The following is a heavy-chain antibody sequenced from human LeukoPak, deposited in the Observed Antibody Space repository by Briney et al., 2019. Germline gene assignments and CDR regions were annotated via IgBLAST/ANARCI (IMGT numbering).Heavy chain of an antibody. V-gene: IGHV1-18*01. D-gene: IGHD6-13*01. CDR3: ARDDDSSSLFDP. CDR2: ISAYNGNT. J-gene: IGHJ5*02. Sequence: ASVTVSCTASGYTFTSYGISWVRQAPGQGLEWMGWISAYNGNTNYAQKLQGRVTMTTDTSTSTAYMELRSLRSDDTAVYYCARDDDSSSLFDPWGQGTLVTVSS. CDR1: GYTFTSYG.